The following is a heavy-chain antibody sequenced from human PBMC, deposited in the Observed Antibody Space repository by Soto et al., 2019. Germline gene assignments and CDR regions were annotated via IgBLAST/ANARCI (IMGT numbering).Heavy chain of an antibody. J-gene: IGHJ6*02. CDR2: IWFDGSKQ. CDR3: ARELLYGSGSRDFHYDGMDV. D-gene: IGHD3-10*01. V-gene: IGHV3-33*01. CDR1: GLRFSSYG. Sequence: QVQLVESGGGVVQPGGSLRLSCAASGLRFSSYGIHWVRQAPGKGLQWVAVIWFDGSKQYYADSVKGRFNISRDNSKNTVYLEMNSLRDDDTAVYYCARELLYGSGSRDFHYDGMDVWGQGTTVTVSS.